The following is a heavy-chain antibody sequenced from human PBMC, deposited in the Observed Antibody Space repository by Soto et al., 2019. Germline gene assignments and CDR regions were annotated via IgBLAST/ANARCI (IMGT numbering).Heavy chain of an antibody. D-gene: IGHD2-2*01. CDR3: AREVVPATVDFYYYYIDF. CDR2: IEHSGSS. Sequence: QVQLQESGPGLVKPSQTLSLTCTVSGGFISSGDYYWNWIRQLPGKGLEWIGYIEHSGSSFYNPSLKRRVALALDTSKNQFSLKLNSVPAADTAVYYCAREVVPATVDFYYYYIDFWGKGTTVTVSS. V-gene: IGHV4-31*03. J-gene: IGHJ6*03. CDR1: GGFISSGDYY.